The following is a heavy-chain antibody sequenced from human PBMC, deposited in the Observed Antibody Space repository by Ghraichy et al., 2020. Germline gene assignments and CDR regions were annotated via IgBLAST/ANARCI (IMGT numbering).Heavy chain of an antibody. CDR3: AKDLDFGVVENTFDY. CDR1: GFTFSSYG. D-gene: IGHD3-3*01. J-gene: IGHJ4*02. CDR2: ISYDGSNK. V-gene: IGHV3-30*02. Sequence: GGSLRLSCAASGFTFSSYGMHWVRQAPGKGLVWVAVISYDGSNKYFADSVRGRFTISRDNSKNTLYLQMNSLRAEDTAVYYCAKDLDFGVVENTFDYWGQGTLVTVSS.